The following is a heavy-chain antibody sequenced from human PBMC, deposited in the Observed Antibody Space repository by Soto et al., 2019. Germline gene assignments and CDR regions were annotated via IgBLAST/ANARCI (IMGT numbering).Heavy chain of an antibody. CDR1: GGSFNTYY. CDR3: AAEWDPYYFDS. CDR2: INDSGST. Sequence: PSESLSFTCAVYGGSFNTYYWRWTWIRQPPWKGLEWIGEINDSGSTNYSPSFQGHVTISADKSISTAYLQWSSLKASETAMYYCAAEWDPYYFDSWGQGTLVTVSS. D-gene: IGHD1-26*01. J-gene: IGHJ4*02. V-gene: IGHV4-34*01.